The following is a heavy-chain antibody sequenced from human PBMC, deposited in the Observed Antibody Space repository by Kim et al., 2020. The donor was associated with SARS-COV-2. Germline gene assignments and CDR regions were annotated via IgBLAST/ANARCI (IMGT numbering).Heavy chain of an antibody. D-gene: IGHD5-12*01. CDR1: GGSISSSSYY. Sequence: SETLSLTCTVSGGSISSSSYYWGWIRQPPGKGLEWIGSIYYSGSTYYNPSLKSRVTISVDTSKNQFSLKLSSVTAADTAVYYCATRAPRDGYNFDYFDYWGQGTLVTVSS. CDR2: IYYSGST. CDR3: ATRAPRDGYNFDYFDY. V-gene: IGHV4-39*01. J-gene: IGHJ4*02.